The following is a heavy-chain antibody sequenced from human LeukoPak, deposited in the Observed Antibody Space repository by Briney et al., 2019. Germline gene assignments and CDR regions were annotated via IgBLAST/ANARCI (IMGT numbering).Heavy chain of an antibody. CDR3: AKAVDGSGWPLDY. Sequence: GGSLRLSCAASGFTFSSYWMHWVRQAPGKGLEWVSGISWNSGSIGYADSVKGRFTISRDNAKNSLYLQMNSLRAEDMALYYCAKAVDGSGWPLDYWGQGTLVTVS. J-gene: IGHJ4*02. D-gene: IGHD6-19*01. V-gene: IGHV3-9*03. CDR1: GFTFSSYW. CDR2: ISWNSGSI.